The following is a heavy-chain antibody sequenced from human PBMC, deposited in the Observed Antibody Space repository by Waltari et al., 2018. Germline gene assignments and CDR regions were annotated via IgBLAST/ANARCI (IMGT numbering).Heavy chain of an antibody. CDR1: GGSFSGYY. V-gene: IGHV4-34*01. D-gene: IGHD6-13*01. J-gene: IGHJ4*02. CDR2: INHSGST. CDR3: ATRRRYSSSRPFDY. Sequence: QVQLQQWGAGLLKPSETLSLTCAVYGGSFSGYYWSWIRQPPGKGLEWIGEINHSGSTNYNPSLKSRVTISVDTSKNQFSLKLSSVTAADTAVYYCATRRRYSSSRPFDYWGQGTLVTVSS.